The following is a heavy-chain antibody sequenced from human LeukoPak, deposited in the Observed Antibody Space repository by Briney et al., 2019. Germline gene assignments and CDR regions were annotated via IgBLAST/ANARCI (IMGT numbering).Heavy chain of an antibody. CDR3: ARARIAAAGFDY. Sequence: GGSLRLSCATSGFTFSGYWMHWVRQAPGKGLEWVSSISSSSSYIYYADSVKGRFTISRDNAKNSLYLQMNSLRAEDTAVYYCARARIAAAGFDYWGQGTLVTVSS. J-gene: IGHJ4*02. D-gene: IGHD6-13*01. CDR1: GFTFSGYW. V-gene: IGHV3-21*01. CDR2: ISSSSSYI.